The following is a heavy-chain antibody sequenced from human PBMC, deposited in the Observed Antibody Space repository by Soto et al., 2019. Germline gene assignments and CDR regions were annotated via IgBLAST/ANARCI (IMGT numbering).Heavy chain of an antibody. D-gene: IGHD2-15*01. CDR2: ISGSGGST. Sequence: AGGSLRLSCAASGFTFSSYAMSWVRQAPGKGLEWVSAISGSGGSTYYADSVKGRFTISRDNSKNTLYLQMNSLRAEDTAVYYCEKLESGVVVAVLNYFDNWGQGTLVNVSS. J-gene: IGHJ4*02. CDR1: GFTFSSYA. V-gene: IGHV3-23*01. CDR3: EKLESGVVVAVLNYFDN.